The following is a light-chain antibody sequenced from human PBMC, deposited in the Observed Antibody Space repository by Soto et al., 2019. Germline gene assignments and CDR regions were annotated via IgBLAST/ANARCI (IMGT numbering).Light chain of an antibody. Sequence: EIVLTQSPATLSLSPGERATLSCRASQSVSSNLAWYQQKPGQAPRLLIYDASNRATGIPGRFSGSGSGTDFTLTISSLEPEDFAVYYCQQRSNRPLTFGGGTKVEIK. CDR2: DAS. CDR1: QSVSSN. CDR3: QQRSNRPLT. V-gene: IGKV3-11*01. J-gene: IGKJ4*01.